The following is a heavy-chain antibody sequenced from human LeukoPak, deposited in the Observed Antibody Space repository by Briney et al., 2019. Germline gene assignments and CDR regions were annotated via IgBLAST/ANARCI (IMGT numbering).Heavy chain of an antibody. CDR3: ARRREWFGELLIGGFDI. D-gene: IGHD3-10*01. CDR2: IYPGDSDT. Sequence: GESLKISCTGSGYSFTSYWIGWVRQMPGKGLEWMGIIYPGDSDTTYSPSFQGQITISADKSISTAYLQWSSLKASDTAMYYCARRREWFGELLIGGFDIWGQGTMVTVSS. J-gene: IGHJ3*02. V-gene: IGHV5-51*01. CDR1: GYSFTSYW.